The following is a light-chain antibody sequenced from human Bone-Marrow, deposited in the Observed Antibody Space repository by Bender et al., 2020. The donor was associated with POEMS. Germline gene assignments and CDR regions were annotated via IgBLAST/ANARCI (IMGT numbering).Light chain of an antibody. J-gene: IGLJ3*02. V-gene: IGLV1-40*01. CDR2: GYN. CDR1: SSNTGSGYD. Sequence: QSVLTQPPSVSGAPGQRVTISCTGSSSNTGSGYDINWYQHLPGTAPKLLIYGYNNRPSGVPDRFSGSKSGTSASLAITGLQAEDEGDYYCSSYGGSDNFWVSGGGTKLTVL. CDR3: SSYGGSDNFWV.